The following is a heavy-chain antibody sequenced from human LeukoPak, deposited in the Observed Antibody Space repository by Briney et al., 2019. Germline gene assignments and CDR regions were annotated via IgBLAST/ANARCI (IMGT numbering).Heavy chain of an antibody. CDR2: VRGSDAGT. J-gene: IGHJ4*02. D-gene: IGHD1-26*01. Sequence: GGSLRLSCAASGFTFSSYAMNWVRQAPGKGLEWVSAVRGSDAGTSYADSVKGRFTISRDNSKNTLYLQMISLRAEDTAVYYCAKNRGGSYYSGSDYWGQGTLVTVSS. CDR1: GFTFSSYA. CDR3: AKNRGGSYYSGSDY. V-gene: IGHV3-23*01.